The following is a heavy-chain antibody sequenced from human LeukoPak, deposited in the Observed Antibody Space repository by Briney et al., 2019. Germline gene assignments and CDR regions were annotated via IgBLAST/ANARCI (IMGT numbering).Heavy chain of an antibody. V-gene: IGHV1-69*04. D-gene: IGHD1-26*01. Sequence: SVKVSCKASGGTFSSYAISWVRQAPGQGLEWMGRIIPIFGIANYAQKFQGRVTITADKSTSTAYMELSSLRSEDTAVYYCARSMGSYFNFDYWGQGTLVTVSS. CDR2: IIPIFGIA. CDR3: ARSMGSYFNFDY. J-gene: IGHJ4*02. CDR1: GGTFSSYA.